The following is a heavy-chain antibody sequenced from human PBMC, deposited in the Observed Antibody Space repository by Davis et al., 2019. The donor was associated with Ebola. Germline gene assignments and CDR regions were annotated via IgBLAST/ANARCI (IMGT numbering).Heavy chain of an antibody. Sequence: MPSETLSLTCTVSGGSISSYYWSWIRQPPGKGLEWIGYIHYSGSTNYNPSLKSRVTISVDTSKNQFSLRLSSVTAADTAVYYCARLDNSFDYLVYLGRTNAFDIWGQGTMVTVSS. D-gene: IGHD3-9*01. CDR1: GGSISSYY. J-gene: IGHJ3*02. V-gene: IGHV4-59*01. CDR2: IHYSGST. CDR3: ARLDNSFDYLVYLGRTNAFDI.